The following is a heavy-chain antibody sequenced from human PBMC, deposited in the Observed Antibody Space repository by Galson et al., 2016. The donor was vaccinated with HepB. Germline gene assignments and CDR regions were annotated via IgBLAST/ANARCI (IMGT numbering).Heavy chain of an antibody. V-gene: IGHV4-4*02. CDR2: IFHTGVM. D-gene: IGHD1-26*01. CDR3: ARGGTYYIGY. Sequence: SETLSLTCAVSGDSVSNSNWWSWVRQPPGKGLEWIGEIFHTGVMNYNPSLKSRVTISVDMSENRLSLKLSSVTAADTAMYYCARGGTYYIGYWGQGALVTVSS. CDR1: GDSVSNSNW. J-gene: IGHJ4*02.